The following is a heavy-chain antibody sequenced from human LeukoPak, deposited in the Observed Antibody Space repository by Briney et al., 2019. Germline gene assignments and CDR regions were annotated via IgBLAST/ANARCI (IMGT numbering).Heavy chain of an antibody. J-gene: IGHJ4*02. Sequence: TPSETLSLTCTVSGGSISSYYWSWIRQPTGKGLEWIGRIYTSGSTNYNPSLKSRVTMSVDTSKNQFSLKLSSVTAADTAVYYCARDTNDYGDLYYFDYWGQGTLVTVSS. CDR3: ARDTNDYGDLYYFDY. D-gene: IGHD4-17*01. CDR1: GGSISSYY. CDR2: IYTSGST. V-gene: IGHV4-4*07.